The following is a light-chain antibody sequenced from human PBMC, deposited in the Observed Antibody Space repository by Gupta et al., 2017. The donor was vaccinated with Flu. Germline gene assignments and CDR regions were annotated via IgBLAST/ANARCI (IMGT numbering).Light chain of an antibody. J-gene: IGKJ1*01. V-gene: IGKV1-5*03. Sequence: IQLTQSPSTLSASVGDEVSVTCRASQSVSYWLAWFQHKPGKAPRLLIYKASNLQTGVPARISGSGYGTEFTLTISNLQPDDFATYHCQQYSSYPWTFGQGTSVEI. CDR3: QQYSSYPWT. CDR1: QSVSYW. CDR2: KAS.